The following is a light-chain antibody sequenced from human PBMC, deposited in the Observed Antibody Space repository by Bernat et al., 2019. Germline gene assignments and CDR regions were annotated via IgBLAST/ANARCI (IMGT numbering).Light chain of an antibody. V-gene: IGKV2-30*02. CDR1: QSLVHTDGNTY. CDR2: KVS. J-gene: IGKJ1*01. Sequence: DVVMTQSPLSLLVTLGQPASISCRSSQSLVHTDGNTYLNWFHQRPGQPPRRLIHKVSNRDSGIPDRFSGSGSGTYFTLEISRVEAEDAGLYYCKQGTHWPLWTFGQGTKVEIE. CDR3: KQGTHWPLWT.